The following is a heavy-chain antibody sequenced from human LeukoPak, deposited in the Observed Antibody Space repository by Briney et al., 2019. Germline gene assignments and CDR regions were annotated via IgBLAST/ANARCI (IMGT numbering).Heavy chain of an antibody. V-gene: IGHV4-59*02. CDR1: DDSVSDYY. Sequence: KPSEALSLTCSVSDDSVSDYYWNWIRQPPARGPEWIGYFHDSGRTSYNPSLKSRVTISLDTSMSHLSLNLRSVTSADTAVYYCATGRDPYKTGHWGPGVLVTVFS. J-gene: IGHJ4*02. CDR3: ATGRDPYKTGH. D-gene: IGHD5-24*01. CDR2: FHDSGRT.